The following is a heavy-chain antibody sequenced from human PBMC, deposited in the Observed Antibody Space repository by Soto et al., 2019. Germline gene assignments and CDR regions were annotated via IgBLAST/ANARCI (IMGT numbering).Heavy chain of an antibody. D-gene: IGHD1-1*01. V-gene: IGHV3-30*03. Sequence: LRLSCAASGFSFSSYGMEWVRLAPGKGLEWVAATTYDGGIKHYVDSVKGRFTISRDTSXXXXXXQXNXLXXXXTAXHYCAGALENPYFYYGLNVWGKGTTVTVSS. CDR2: TTYDGGIK. CDR3: AGALENPYFYYGLNV. J-gene: IGHJ6*04. CDR1: GFSFSSYG.